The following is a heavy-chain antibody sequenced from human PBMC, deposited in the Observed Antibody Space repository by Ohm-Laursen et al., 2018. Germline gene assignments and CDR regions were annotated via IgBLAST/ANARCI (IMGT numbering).Heavy chain of an antibody. Sequence: SGTLSLTCSVSGGSISSSSYCWGWIRQPPGKGLEWIGNIYYSGSTYYNPSLRSRVSISIHTSQNQFSLKLSSVTATDTAVYYRARAFWNGYNDAFDVWGQGTTLTVTS. J-gene: IGHJ3*01. CDR1: GGSISSSSYC. CDR3: ARAFWNGYNDAFDV. V-gene: IGHV4-39*01. D-gene: IGHD3-3*01. CDR2: IYYSGST.